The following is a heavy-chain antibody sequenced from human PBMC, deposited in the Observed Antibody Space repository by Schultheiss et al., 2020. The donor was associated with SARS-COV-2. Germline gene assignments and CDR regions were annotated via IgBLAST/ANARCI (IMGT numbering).Heavy chain of an antibody. Sequence: SETLSLTCNVSGGSISSGGYYWSWIRQHPGKGLEWIGYIYYSGSTYYNPSLKSLVTISVDTSKNQFSLKLSSVTAADTAVYYCARDRHSSGMDVWGQGTTVTVSS. D-gene: IGHD3-22*01. CDR3: ARDRHSSGMDV. V-gene: IGHV4-31*01. J-gene: IGHJ6*02. CDR1: GGSISSGGYY. CDR2: IYYSGST.